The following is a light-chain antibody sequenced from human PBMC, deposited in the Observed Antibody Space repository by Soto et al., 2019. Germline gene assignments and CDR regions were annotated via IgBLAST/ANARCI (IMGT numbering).Light chain of an antibody. CDR2: VAS. J-gene: IGKJ1*01. V-gene: IGKV3-15*01. CDR3: QQYNNWPRT. CDR1: QSVSSN. Sequence: EIGMTQSPATLSVSPGERATLSCRASQSVSSNLAWYQQKPGQAPRLLIYVASTRATGIPARFSGSGSGTEFTLTISSLQSEDFAVYYCQQYNNWPRTFGQGTKVDIK.